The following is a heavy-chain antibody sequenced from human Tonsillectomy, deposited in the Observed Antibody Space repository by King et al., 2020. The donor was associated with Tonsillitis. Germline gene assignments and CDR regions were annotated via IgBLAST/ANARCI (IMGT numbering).Heavy chain of an antibody. CDR1: GYTFTNYG. D-gene: IGHD6-13*01. Sequence: VQLVQSGAEVKKPGASVKVSCKASGYTFTNYGISWVRQAPGQGLEWMAWISAYNGDTNYAQKLQGRVTMTTDTSTSTAYMEVRSLRSDDTAVYYCARSGSYSSTWNYFDYWGQGTLVTVSS. J-gene: IGHJ4*02. CDR3: ARSGSYSSTWNYFDY. V-gene: IGHV1-18*01. CDR2: ISAYNGDT.